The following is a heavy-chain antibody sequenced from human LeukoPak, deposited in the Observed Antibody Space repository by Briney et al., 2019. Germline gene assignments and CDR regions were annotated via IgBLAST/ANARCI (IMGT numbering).Heavy chain of an antibody. V-gene: IGHV4-31*03. CDR3: ARDSDYGDYGRGTWFDP. CDR2: IYYSGST. CDR1: GGSVSSGGYF. D-gene: IGHD4-17*01. J-gene: IGHJ5*02. Sequence: SETLSLTCSVSGGSVSSGGYFWSWIRQHPGKGLGWIGYIYYSGSTSYNPSLKRRLTISVDTYKNQFSLKLSSVTAADTAVYYCARDSDYGDYGRGTWFDPWGQGTLVTVSS.